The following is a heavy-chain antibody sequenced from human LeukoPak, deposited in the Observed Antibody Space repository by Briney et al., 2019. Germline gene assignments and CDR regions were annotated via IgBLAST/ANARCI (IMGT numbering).Heavy chain of an antibody. V-gene: IGHV4-61*01. CDR2: IFYSGST. J-gene: IGHJ5*02. D-gene: IGHD3-10*01. CDR1: GGSISSSSYY. Sequence: SETLSLTCTVSGGSISSSSYYWSWIRQPPGKGLEWMGYIFYSGSTYYNPSLRSRLTISVDTSKNQFSLKLSSVTAADTAIYYCARGGYYGSGNDFRFDPWGQGTLVTVSS. CDR3: ARGGYYGSGNDFRFDP.